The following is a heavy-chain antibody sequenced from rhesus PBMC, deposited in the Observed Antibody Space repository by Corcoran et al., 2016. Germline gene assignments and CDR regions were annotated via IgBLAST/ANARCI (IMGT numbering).Heavy chain of an antibody. CDR2: ISPSNSNT. D-gene: IGHD6-25*01. Sequence: QVQLVQSGAEVKKPGTSVKLSCKASNYTCTSYYINWVRQAPGQVLEWMGGISPSNSNTVYAQKFQGRVTMTRDTSTTTAYMELNSLRSEDTAVYYCARAVSITAAGTGYWGQGVLVTVSS. V-gene: IGHV1-200*01. CDR1: NYTCTSYY. J-gene: IGHJ4*01. CDR3: ARAVSITAAGTGY.